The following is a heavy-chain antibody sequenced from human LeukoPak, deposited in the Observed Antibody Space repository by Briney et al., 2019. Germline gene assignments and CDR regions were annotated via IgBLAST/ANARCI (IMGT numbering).Heavy chain of an antibody. CDR1: GFTFSDYA. V-gene: IGHV3-23*01. CDR3: AKCPYAVNWNLFDH. J-gene: IGHJ4*02. Sequence: GGSLRLSCAASGFTFSDYAMTWVRQAPGKGLEWVATISGSGVMTYYADSVKGRFTISRDNSKNTLYLQMNSLRTEDTAVYYCAKCPYAVNWNLFDHWGQGTLVTVSS. CDR2: ISGSGVMT. D-gene: IGHD1-1*01.